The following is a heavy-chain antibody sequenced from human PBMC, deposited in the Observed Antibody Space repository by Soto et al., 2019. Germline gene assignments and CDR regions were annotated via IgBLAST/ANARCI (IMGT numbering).Heavy chain of an antibody. CDR2: INPNSGNT. J-gene: IGHJ4*02. CDR1: GYTFTSYD. D-gene: IGHD6-13*01. Sequence: QVQLVQSGAEVKKPGASVKVSCKASGYTFTSYDINWVRQATGQGLEWMGWINPNSGNTGYAQKFQGRVTMTSNTSISTADMELSSLRSEDTAVYYCARVSPRKYSSSWYYFDYWGQGTLVTVSS. V-gene: IGHV1-8*01. CDR3: ARVSPRKYSSSWYYFDY.